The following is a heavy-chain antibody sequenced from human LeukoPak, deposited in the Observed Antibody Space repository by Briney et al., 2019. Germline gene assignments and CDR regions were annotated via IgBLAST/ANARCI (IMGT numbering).Heavy chain of an antibody. D-gene: IGHD7-27*01. V-gene: IGHV3-48*03. CDR1: GFTFSRSE. CDR3: ARGHTGDPLDY. Sequence: PGGSLRLSCAASGFTFSRSEMNWVRQAPGRGLEWVSYISYLGDIIYYADSVKGRFTISRDNAKNSLSLLMKNLRAEDSAVYYCARGHTGDPLDYWGQGTLVTVSS. CDR2: ISYLGDII. J-gene: IGHJ4*02.